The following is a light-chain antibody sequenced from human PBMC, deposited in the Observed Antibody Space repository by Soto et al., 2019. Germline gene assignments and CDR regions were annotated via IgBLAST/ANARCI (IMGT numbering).Light chain of an antibody. J-gene: IGLJ1*01. CDR3: QAWDSSTPV. Sequence: SYGLAQPRSVSGSPGQTASITCSGDKLGDKYACWYQQKPGQSPVLVIYQGSKRPSGIPERFSGSNSGNTATLTISGTQAMDEADYCCQAWDSSTPVFGTGTKVTVL. CDR2: QGS. CDR1: KLGDKY. V-gene: IGLV3-1*01.